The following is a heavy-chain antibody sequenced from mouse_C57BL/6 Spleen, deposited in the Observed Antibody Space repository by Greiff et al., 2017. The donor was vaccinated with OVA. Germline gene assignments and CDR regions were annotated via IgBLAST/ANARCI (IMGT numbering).Heavy chain of an antibody. CDR1: GYAFSSYW. J-gene: IGHJ3*01. CDR2: IYPGDGDT. CDR3: ARDGGDGYDFAY. Sequence: VQLQQSGAELVKPGASVKISCKASGYAFSSYWMNWVKQRPGKGLEWIGQIYPGDGDTNYNGKFKGKATLTADKSSSTAYMQLISLTSEDSAVYFCARDGGDGYDFAYWGQGTLVTVSA. D-gene: IGHD2-2*01. V-gene: IGHV1-80*01.